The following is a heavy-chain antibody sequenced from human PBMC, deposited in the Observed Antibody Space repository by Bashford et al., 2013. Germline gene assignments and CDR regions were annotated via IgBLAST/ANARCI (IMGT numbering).Heavy chain of an antibody. CDR3: ARLDSSSVYSMFDQ. CDR2: VYYSGST. V-gene: IGHV4-61*01. D-gene: IGHD3-22*01. CDR1: GGSVSSDSYY. J-gene: IGHJ4*02. Sequence: TLSLTCTVSGGSVSSDSYYWSWIRQPPGKGLEWIGYVYYSGSTKFNPSLKSRVTISVDTSKNQFSLKLSSVTAADTAMYYCARLDSSSVYSMFDQWGQGTLVTVSS.